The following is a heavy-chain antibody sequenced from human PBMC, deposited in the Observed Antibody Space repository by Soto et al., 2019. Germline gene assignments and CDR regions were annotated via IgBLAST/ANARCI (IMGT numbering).Heavy chain of an antibody. V-gene: IGHV3-15*01. Sequence: GGSLRLSCAASGFTFSNAWMSWVRQAPGKGLEWVGRIKSKTDGGTTDYAAPVKGRFTISRDDSKNTLYLQMNSLKTEDTAVYYCTTEGYDFWSGYPPKGWFDPWGQGTLVTVSS. CDR3: TTEGYDFWSGYPPKGWFDP. CDR1: GFTFSNAW. CDR2: IKSKTDGGTT. J-gene: IGHJ5*02. D-gene: IGHD3-3*01.